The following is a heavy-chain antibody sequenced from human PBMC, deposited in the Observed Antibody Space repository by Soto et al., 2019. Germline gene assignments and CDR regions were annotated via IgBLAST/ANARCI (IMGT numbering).Heavy chain of an antibody. Sequence: VKVSCKASGGTFSSYAISWVRQAPGQGLEWMGGIIPIFGTANYAQKFQGRVTITADESTNTAYMELSSLRSEDTAVYYCASSRDIVATNGMDVWGQGTTVTVSS. V-gene: IGHV1-69*13. CDR3: ASSRDIVATNGMDV. J-gene: IGHJ6*02. CDR1: GGTFSSYA. D-gene: IGHD5-12*01. CDR2: IIPIFGTA.